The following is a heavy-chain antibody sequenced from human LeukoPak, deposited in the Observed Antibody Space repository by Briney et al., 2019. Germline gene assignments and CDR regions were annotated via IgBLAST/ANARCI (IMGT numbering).Heavy chain of an antibody. D-gene: IGHD3-16*01. V-gene: IGHV3-23*01. CDR2: ISGSGGST. CDR3: AKGYVTAGYFDS. CDR1: GFTFSSYA. J-gene: IGHJ4*02. Sequence: GGSLRLSCAASGFTFSSYAMSWVRQAPGKGLEWVSAISGSGGSTYYADSVKGRFTISRDNSKNTLYLQMSSLRAEDTALYYCAKGYVTAGYFDSWGRGTLVTVSS.